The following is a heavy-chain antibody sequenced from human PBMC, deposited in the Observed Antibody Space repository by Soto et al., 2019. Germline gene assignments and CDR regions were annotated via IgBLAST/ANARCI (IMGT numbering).Heavy chain of an antibody. V-gene: IGHV1-69*01. CDR3: ARPRRSGYYDYFYH. J-gene: IGHJ4*02. CDR1: GGTFSSYA. Sequence: QVQLVQSGAEVKKPGSSVKVSCKASGGTFSSYAITWVRQAPGQGLEWMGGIMPIFGTANYAQKFQGRVTITADESTSTAYMELSRLRSEDTAVYYCARPRRSGYYDYFYHWGQGTLVTVSS. D-gene: IGHD3-3*01. CDR2: IMPIFGTA.